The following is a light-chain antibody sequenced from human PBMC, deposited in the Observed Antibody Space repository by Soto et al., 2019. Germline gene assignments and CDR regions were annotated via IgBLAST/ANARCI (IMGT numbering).Light chain of an antibody. J-gene: IGLJ2*01. V-gene: IGLV2-8*01. CDR3: SSYGGANTEV. CDR2: EVS. Sequence: QSALTQPPSASGSPGQSVTISCTGTSNDVGGYNYVSWYQQHPGKAPKLMIHEVSKRPSGVPDRFSGSKSGNTASLTVSGLLTEDEADYYCSSYGGANTEVFGGGTKLTVL. CDR1: SNDVGGYNY.